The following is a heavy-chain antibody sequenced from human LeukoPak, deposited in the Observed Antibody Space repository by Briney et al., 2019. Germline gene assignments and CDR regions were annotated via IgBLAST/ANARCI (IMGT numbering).Heavy chain of an antibody. CDR1: GGSFSGYY. J-gene: IGHJ4*02. D-gene: IGHD5-12*01. CDR3: ARGRSIVDIVATISLGFEF. Sequence: PSETLSLTCAVYGGSFSGYYWSWIRQPPGKGLEWIGEINHSGSTNYNPSLKSRVTISVDTSKNQFSLKLSSVTAADTAVYYCARGRSIVDIVATISLGFEFWGQGTLVTVYS. V-gene: IGHV4-34*01. CDR2: INHSGST.